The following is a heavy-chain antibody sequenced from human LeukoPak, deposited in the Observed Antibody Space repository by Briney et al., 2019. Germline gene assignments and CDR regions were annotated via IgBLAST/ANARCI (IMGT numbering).Heavy chain of an antibody. CDR2: IIPIFGTA. CDR3: ARGPAGGVLMVFYMDV. J-gene: IGHJ6*03. V-gene: IGHV1-69*05. Sequence: GASVKVSCTASGYTFTTYFVHWVRQAPGQGLEWMGGIIPIFGTANYAQKFQGRVTITTDESTSTAYMELSSLRSEDTAVYYCARGPAGGVLMVFYMDVWGKGTTVTVSS. CDR1: GYTFTTYF. D-gene: IGHD2-8*01.